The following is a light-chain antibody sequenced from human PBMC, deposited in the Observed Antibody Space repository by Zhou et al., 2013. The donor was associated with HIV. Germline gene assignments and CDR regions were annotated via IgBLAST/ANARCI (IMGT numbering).Light chain of an antibody. Sequence: EVVMTQSPSTLSVSPGERVTLSCRASQSVSSSYLAWYQQKPGQAPRLLIYGASTRATGVPARFSGSGSGTDFTLTITRLDPEDYGVYYCQHYDGSTWVFGQGTKVEI. CDR3: QHYDGSTWV. V-gene: IGKV3-20*01. J-gene: IGKJ2*01. CDR1: QSVSSSY. CDR2: GAS.